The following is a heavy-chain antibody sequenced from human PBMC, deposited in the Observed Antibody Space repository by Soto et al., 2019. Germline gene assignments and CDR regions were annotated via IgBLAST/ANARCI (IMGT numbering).Heavy chain of an antibody. J-gene: IGHJ6*02. CDR1: GYTFTSYG. CDR3: ARDGLVVVVAATTYYYGMDA. D-gene: IGHD2-15*01. Sequence: QVQLVQSGAEVKKPGASVKVSCKASGYTFTSYGISWVRQAPGQGLEWMGWISAYNGNTNYAQKLQGRVTMTTDTSTSTAYMELRSLRSDDTAVYYCARDGLVVVVAATTYYYGMDAWGQGTTVTVSS. V-gene: IGHV1-18*01. CDR2: ISAYNGNT.